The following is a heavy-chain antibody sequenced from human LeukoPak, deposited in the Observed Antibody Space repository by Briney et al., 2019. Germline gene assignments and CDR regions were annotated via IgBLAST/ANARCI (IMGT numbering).Heavy chain of an antibody. CDR3: ASYSIPGAYV. CDR2: IWYEGSNK. Sequence: GGSLRLSCAASGFTFSSCAMHWVRQAPGKGLEWVALIWYEGSNKYYGDSVKGRFTISRDNAKNTLYLQMNSLRVEDAAVYYCASYSIPGAYVWGQGTTVTVSS. V-gene: IGHV3-33*01. CDR1: GFTFSSCA. D-gene: IGHD4-11*01. J-gene: IGHJ6*02.